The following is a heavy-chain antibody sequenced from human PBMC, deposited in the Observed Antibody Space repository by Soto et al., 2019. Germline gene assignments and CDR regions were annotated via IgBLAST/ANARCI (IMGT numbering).Heavy chain of an antibody. V-gene: IGHV4-34*01. J-gene: IGHJ4*02. Sequence: PSLTLPLTCAVYGGSLSWYYCSWIRQPPGKGLEWIGEINHSGSTNYNPSLKSRVTISVDTSKNQFSLKLSSVTAADTAVYYCARGDYYDSSGFGYWGQGTLVTVSS. CDR1: GGSLSWYY. CDR2: INHSGST. D-gene: IGHD3-22*01. CDR3: ARGDYYDSSGFGY.